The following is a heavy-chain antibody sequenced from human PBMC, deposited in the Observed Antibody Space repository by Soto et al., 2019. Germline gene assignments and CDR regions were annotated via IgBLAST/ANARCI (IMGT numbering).Heavy chain of an antibody. Sequence: QVQLVESGGGVVQPGRSLRLSCAASGFTFSSYGMHWVRQAPGKGLEWVAVISYDGSNKYYADSVKGRFTISRDNSKNTPYLQMNSLRAEDTAAYYCAKEGYGGYFDYWGQGTLVTVSS. CDR3: AKEGYGGYFDY. V-gene: IGHV3-30*18. CDR2: ISYDGSNK. J-gene: IGHJ4*02. CDR1: GFTFSSYG. D-gene: IGHD4-17*01.